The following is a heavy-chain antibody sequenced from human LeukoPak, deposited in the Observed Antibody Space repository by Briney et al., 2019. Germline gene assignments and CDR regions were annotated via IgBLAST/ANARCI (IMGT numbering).Heavy chain of an antibody. V-gene: IGHV1-18*01. CDR2: ISAYNGNT. J-gene: IGHJ4*02. CDR3: ARDADYDYVWGSYRLTPKFDY. D-gene: IGHD3-16*02. Sequence: GASVKVSCKASGYTFTSYGISWVRQAPGQGLEWMGWISAYNGNTNYAQKLQGRVTMTTDTSTSTAYMEPRSLRSDDTAVYYCARDADYDYVWGSYRLTPKFDYWGQGTLVTVSS. CDR1: GYTFTSYG.